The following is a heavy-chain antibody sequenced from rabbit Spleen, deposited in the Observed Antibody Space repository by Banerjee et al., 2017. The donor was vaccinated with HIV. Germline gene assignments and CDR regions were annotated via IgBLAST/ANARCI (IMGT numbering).Heavy chain of an antibody. D-gene: IGHD2-1*01. CDR2: IYADSSGST. CDR1: GFSFSDKAV. Sequence: QLLEESGGGLVQPEGSLTLTCTASGFSFSDKAVMCWVRQAPGKGLECIACIYADSSGSTYYASWAKGRFTISKTSSTTVTLQMTSLTAADTATYFCARGSAAMTMVVIGFYLSLWGPGTLVTVS. V-gene: IGHV1S40*01. J-gene: IGHJ4*01. CDR3: ARGSAAMTMVVIGFYLSL.